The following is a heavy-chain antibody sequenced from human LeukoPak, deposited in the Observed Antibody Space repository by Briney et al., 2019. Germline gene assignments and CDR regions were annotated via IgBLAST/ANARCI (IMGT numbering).Heavy chain of an antibody. CDR1: GLTFSSYW. CDR3: ARDYGYSYGYDY. J-gene: IGHJ4*02. Sequence: TGGSLRLSCAASGLTFSSYWMSWVRQAPGKGLEWAANIKQDGSEEFCLDSVKGRFTISRDNAKNSLYLQMNSLRAEDAAVYYCARDYGYSYGYDYWGQGTLVTVS. CDR2: IKQDGSEE. V-gene: IGHV3-7*05. D-gene: IGHD5-18*01.